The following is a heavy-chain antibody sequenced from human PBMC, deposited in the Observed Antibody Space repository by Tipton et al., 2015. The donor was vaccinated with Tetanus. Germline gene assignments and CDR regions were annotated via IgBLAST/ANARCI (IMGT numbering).Heavy chain of an antibody. CDR2: IYNSGST. V-gene: IGHV4-31*03. J-gene: IGHJ3*02. Sequence: TLSLTCTVSGGSISSGGYYWSWIRQHPGKGLEWIGDIYNSGSTYYNPSLKSRVTILVDRSKNQFSLKLTSVTAADTAVYYCARGRDGYNLVFDIWGQGTMVTVSS. CDR1: GGSISSGGYY. CDR3: ARGRDGYNLVFDI. D-gene: IGHD5-24*01.